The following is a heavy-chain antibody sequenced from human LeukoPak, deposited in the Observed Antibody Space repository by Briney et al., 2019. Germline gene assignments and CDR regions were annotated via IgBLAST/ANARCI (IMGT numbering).Heavy chain of an antibody. V-gene: IGHV3-23*01. D-gene: IGHD2-15*01. CDR1: GFTFSTYA. Sequence: GGSLRLSCAASGFTFSTYAMTWVRQAPGKGLEWVSAISGSGATTYYADSVKGRFTISRDNSKNTLFLQMNSLSAGDTAIYYCARYCTGGSCFFQYGMDVWGKGTTVTVSS. CDR3: ARYCTGGSCFFQYGMDV. CDR2: ISGSGATT. J-gene: IGHJ6*04.